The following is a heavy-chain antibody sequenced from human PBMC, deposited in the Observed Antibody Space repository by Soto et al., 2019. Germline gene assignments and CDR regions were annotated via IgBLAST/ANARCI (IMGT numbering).Heavy chain of an antibody. V-gene: IGHV4-39*01. CDR1: GGSISSSSYY. CDR3: ASRYWVYGSGSYLAADY. CDR2: IYYSGST. Sequence: QLQLQESGPGLVKPSETLSLTCTVSGGSISSSSYYWGWIRQPPGKGLEWIGSIYYSGSTYYNPSLKSRVTISVDTSKNQFSLTLSSLTAADTAVYCCASRYWVYGSGSYLAADYWCQATLVTVSS. D-gene: IGHD3-10*01. J-gene: IGHJ4*02.